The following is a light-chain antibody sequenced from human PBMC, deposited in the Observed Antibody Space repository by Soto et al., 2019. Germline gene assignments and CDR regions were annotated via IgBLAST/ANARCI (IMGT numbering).Light chain of an antibody. CDR2: WAS. J-gene: IGKJ1*01. CDR1: QSLLFRSNSKNY. CDR3: QLYYDTLRP. V-gene: IGKV4-1*01. Sequence: DVVLTQSPDSLAVSLGERATIDCRSSQSLLFRSNSKNYLAWYQHKPGQPPKLLISWASSRESGVPDRFSVSGSGTDFTLTISSLQAEDVAVYYCQLYYDTLRPFGQGTRVEIK.